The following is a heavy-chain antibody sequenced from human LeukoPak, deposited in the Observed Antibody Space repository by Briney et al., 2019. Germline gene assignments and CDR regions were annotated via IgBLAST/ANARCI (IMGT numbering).Heavy chain of an antibody. Sequence: PSETLSLTCTVSGGSISSYYWSWIRQPAGKGLEWIGRIYTSGSTNYNPSLKSRVTMSVDTSKNQFSLQLSSVTAADTAVYYCARDQGRKYGSGSYSDWFDPWGQGTLVTVSS. D-gene: IGHD3-10*01. J-gene: IGHJ5*02. CDR2: IYTSGST. CDR3: ARDQGRKYGSGSYSDWFDP. V-gene: IGHV4-4*07. CDR1: GGSISSYY.